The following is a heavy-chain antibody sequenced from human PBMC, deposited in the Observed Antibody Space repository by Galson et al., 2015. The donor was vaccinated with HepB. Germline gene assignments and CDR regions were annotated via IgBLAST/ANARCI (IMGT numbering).Heavy chain of an antibody. CDR2: IIPIFGTA. V-gene: IGHV1-69*06. CDR1: GGTFSSYA. Sequence: SVKVSCKASGGTFSSYAISWVRQAPGQGLEWMGGIIPIFGTANYAQKFQGRVTITADKSTSTAYMELSSLRSEDTAVYYCARSYGSGSLNYYYYGMDVWGQGTTVTVSS. D-gene: IGHD3-10*01. J-gene: IGHJ6*02. CDR3: ARSYGSGSLNYYYYGMDV.